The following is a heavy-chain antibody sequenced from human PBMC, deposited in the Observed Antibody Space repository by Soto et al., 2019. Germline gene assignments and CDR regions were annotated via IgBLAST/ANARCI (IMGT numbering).Heavy chain of an antibody. CDR2: INPNSGGT. J-gene: IGHJ4*02. CDR3: ARGTTVVTRFDF. CDR1: GYTFTDYY. Sequence: GASVKVSCKASGYTFTDYYMHWVRQAPGQGLEWMGWINPNSGGTNYAQKFQGWVTMTRDTSISTAYMELSRLRSDDTAVYYCARGTTVVTRFDFWGQGTLDTVSS. V-gene: IGHV1-2*04. D-gene: IGHD4-17*01.